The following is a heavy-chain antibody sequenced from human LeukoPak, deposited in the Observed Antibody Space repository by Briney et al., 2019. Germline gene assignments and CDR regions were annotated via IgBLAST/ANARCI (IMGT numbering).Heavy chain of an antibody. D-gene: IGHD6-13*01. J-gene: IGHJ5*02. CDR3: ARGKLAAPGRTGYNWFDP. CDR2: INPNSGGT. CDR1: GYTFTGYW. Sequence: GASVKVSCKASGYTFTGYWMHWVRQAPGQGLEWMGWINPNSGGTNYAQKFQGRVTMPRDTSITTAYMELSGLRSDDTAIYYCARGKLAAPGRTGYNWFDPWGQGTLVTVSS. V-gene: IGHV1-2*02.